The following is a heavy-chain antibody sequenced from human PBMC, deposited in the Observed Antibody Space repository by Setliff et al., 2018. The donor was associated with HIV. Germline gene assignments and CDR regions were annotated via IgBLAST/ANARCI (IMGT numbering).Heavy chain of an antibody. CDR1: GGSISRSY. J-gene: IGHJ4*02. V-gene: IGHV4-34*01. CDR3: ARQRAYSSKRFRSDYFDF. CDR2: IREINHSESI. D-gene: IGHD6-13*01. Sequence: SETLSLTCVVSGGSISRSYWSWIRQPPGKGLEWIGEIREINHSESINYNPSLAGRVTMSVDTSKNQISLSLNSVTAADTGVYYCARQRAYSSKRFRSDYFDFWGQGTLVTVSS.